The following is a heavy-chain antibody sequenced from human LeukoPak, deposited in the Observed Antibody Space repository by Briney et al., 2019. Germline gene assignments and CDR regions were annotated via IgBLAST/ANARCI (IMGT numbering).Heavy chain of an antibody. J-gene: IGHJ3*02. CDR2: IYYSGST. CDR3: ARHRVPAAMQNDAFDI. CDR1: GGYISSYY. Sequence: PSETLSLTCTVSGGYISSYYWSWIRQPPGKGLEWIGYIYYSGSTNYNPSLKSRVTISVDTSKKQFSLKLSSVTAPDTAVYYCARHRVPAAMQNDAFDIWGQGTMVTVSS. D-gene: IGHD2-2*01. V-gene: IGHV4-59*08.